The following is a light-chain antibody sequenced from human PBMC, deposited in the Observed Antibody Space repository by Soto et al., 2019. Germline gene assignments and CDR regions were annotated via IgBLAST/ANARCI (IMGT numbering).Light chain of an antibody. J-gene: IGKJ5*01. CDR2: GAS. CDR1: QSVSGR. V-gene: IGKV3-20*01. Sequence: EIVLTQYPGTLSLSPGERATLSCRASQSVSGRLAWYQQKPGQAPRLLMSGASTRASGIPDRFRGGGSGTDFTLTISRLEPEDFALYYCQQYGGSPISFGQGTRLEI. CDR3: QQYGGSPIS.